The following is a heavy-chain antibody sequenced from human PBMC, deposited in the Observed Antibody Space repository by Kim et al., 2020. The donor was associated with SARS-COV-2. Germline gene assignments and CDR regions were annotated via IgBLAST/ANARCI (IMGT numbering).Heavy chain of an antibody. CDR3: ARRNFDWLFSNNWFDP. J-gene: IGHJ5*02. CDR2: IYYSGST. CDR1: GGSISSSSYY. D-gene: IGHD3-9*01. V-gene: IGHV4-39*01. Sequence: SETLSLTCTVSGGSISSSSYYWGWIRQPPGKGLEWIGSIYYSGSTYYNPSLKSRVTISVDTSKNQFSLKLSSVTAADTAVYYCARRNFDWLFSNNWFDPWGQGTLVTVSS.